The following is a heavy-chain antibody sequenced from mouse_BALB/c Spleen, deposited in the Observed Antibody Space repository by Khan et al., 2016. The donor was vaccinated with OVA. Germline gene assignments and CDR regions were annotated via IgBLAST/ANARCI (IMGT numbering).Heavy chain of an antibody. V-gene: IGHV14-1*02. Sequence: VRLHQSGAELVRPGALVKLSCKASGFNIKDYYMHWVKQRPEQGLVWIGRIDPENGDTIYDPKFQGKASITSATSSNTAYLPLSSLPSEEPAVYNSARVGYSPWLAYGGQGTLVTVSA. CDR3: ARVGYSPWLAY. CDR1: GFNIKDYY. J-gene: IGHJ3*01. CDR2: IDPENGDT. D-gene: IGHD2-3*01.